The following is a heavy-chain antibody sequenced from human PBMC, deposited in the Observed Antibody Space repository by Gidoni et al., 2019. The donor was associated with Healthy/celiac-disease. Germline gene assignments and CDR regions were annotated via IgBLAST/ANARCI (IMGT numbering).Heavy chain of an antibody. D-gene: IGHD4-4*01. CDR2: IYYSGST. Sequence: QVQLQESGPGLVNPSETLSLTCTVSGGSISRYYWSWIRQPPGKGLEWIGYIYYSGSTNYNPSLKSRVTISVDTSKNQFSLKLSSVTAADTAVYYCARRGRSNYDYYYGMDVWGQGTTVTVSS. J-gene: IGHJ6*02. CDR3: ARRGRSNYDYYYGMDV. V-gene: IGHV4-59*01. CDR1: GGSISRYY.